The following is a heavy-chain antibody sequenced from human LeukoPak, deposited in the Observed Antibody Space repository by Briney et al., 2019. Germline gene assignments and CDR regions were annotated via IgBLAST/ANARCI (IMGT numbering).Heavy chain of an antibody. CDR2: IYYSGST. D-gene: IGHD6-6*01. V-gene: IGHV4-59*01. J-gene: IGHJ4*02. Sequence: PSETLSLTCTGSGGSISSYYWSWIRQPPGKGLEWIGYIYYSGSTNYNPSLKSRVTISVDTSKNQFSLKLSSVTAADTAVYYCARGPQVEYSNSRPYFDYWGQGTLVTVSS. CDR3: ARGPQVEYSNSRPYFDY. CDR1: GGSISSYY.